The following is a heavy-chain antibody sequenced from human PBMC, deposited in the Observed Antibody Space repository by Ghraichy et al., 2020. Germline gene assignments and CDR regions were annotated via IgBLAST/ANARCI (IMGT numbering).Heavy chain of an antibody. CDR3: ARVSYYYDSSGSEYYFDY. Sequence: SETLSLTCTVSGYSISSGYYWGWIRQPPGKGLEWIGSIYHSGSTYYNPSLKSRVTISVDTSKNQFSLKLSSVTAADTAVYYCARVSYYYDSSGSEYYFDYWGQGTLVTVSS. V-gene: IGHV4-38-2*02. D-gene: IGHD3-22*01. CDR1: GYSISSGYY. CDR2: IYHSGST. J-gene: IGHJ4*02.